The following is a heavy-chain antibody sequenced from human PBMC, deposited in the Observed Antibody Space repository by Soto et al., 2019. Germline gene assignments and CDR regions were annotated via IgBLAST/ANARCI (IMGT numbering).Heavy chain of an antibody. D-gene: IGHD7-27*01. Sequence: SETLSLTCTVSGGSISSGGYYWSWIRQHPGKGLEWIGYIYYSRSTYYNPSLKSRVTISVDTSKNQFSLKLSSVTAADTAVYYCAQSWGWASDAFDIWGQGTMVTVSS. CDR3: AQSWGWASDAFDI. V-gene: IGHV4-31*03. CDR2: IYYSRST. J-gene: IGHJ3*02. CDR1: GGSISSGGYY.